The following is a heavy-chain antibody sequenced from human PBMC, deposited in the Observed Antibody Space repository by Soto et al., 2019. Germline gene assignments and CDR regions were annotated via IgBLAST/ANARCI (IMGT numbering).Heavy chain of an antibody. CDR2: IKHHGGST. CDR1: GDTFTSYY. V-gene: IGHV1-46*01. CDR3: ARSSGLNFGIIIDGSNLFDP. J-gene: IGHJ5*02. Sequence: ASVKVSCKATGDTFTSYYLNWVRQAPGQGLEWMGVIKHHGGSTNYAQKFQGRITMTRDTSRFTVYMDLSSLRSYLTAIYYCARSSGLNFGIIIDGSNLFDPWGQGTLVTVSS. D-gene: IGHD3-10*01.